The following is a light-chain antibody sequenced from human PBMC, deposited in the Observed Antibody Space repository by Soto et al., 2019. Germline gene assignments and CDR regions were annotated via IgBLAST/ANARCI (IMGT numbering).Light chain of an antibody. V-gene: IGKV3-15*01. J-gene: IGKJ1*01. CDR3: QQYKNWPPWT. CDR2: SAS. Sequence: ETVMTQSPATLSLSPGARATLSCRASQSVSTNLVWYQQRPGQAPRLLIYSASIRATGIPARFSGSGSETEFTLTISSLQSEDSALYYCQQYKNWPPWTFGQGTKVEV. CDR1: QSVSTN.